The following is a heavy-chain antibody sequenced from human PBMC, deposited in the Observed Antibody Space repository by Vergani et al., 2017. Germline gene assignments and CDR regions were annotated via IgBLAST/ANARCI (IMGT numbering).Heavy chain of an antibody. V-gene: IGHV2-26*01. CDR3: AGIGYYDILAPDP. CDR1: GFSLSNARMG. D-gene: IGHD3-9*01. J-gene: IGHJ5*02. CDR2: IFSNDEK. Sequence: QVTLKESGPVLVKPTETLTLTCTVSGFSLSNARMGVSWIRQPPGKALEWLEHIFSNDEKSYSTSLKSRLTISKDTSKSQVVLTMTNMDPVDTATYYCAGIGYYDILAPDPWGQGTLVTVSS.